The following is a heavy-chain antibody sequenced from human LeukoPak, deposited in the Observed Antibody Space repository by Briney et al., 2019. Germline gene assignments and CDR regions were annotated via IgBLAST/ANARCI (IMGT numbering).Heavy chain of an antibody. CDR1: GYTFTGYY. Sequence: ASVTVSCTASGYTFTGYYMHWVRQAPGQGLEWMGWINPNSGGTNYAQKFQGRVTMTRDTSISTAYMELSRLRSDDTAVYYCARTRIGLWFGELFCFDYWGQGTLVTVSS. D-gene: IGHD3-10*01. CDR2: INPNSGGT. V-gene: IGHV1-2*02. J-gene: IGHJ4*02. CDR3: ARTRIGLWFGELFCFDY.